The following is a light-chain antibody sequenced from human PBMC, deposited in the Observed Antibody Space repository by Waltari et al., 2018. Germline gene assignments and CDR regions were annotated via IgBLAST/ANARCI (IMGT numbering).Light chain of an antibody. CDR3: ISYTTSDTMI. J-gene: IGLJ2*01. Sequence: SALTQPASVSGSPGRSITLSCTGTSSDVGAYNYVSWYQQHPGKVPKLIIYDVSHRPSGVSFRFSGSKSDNTASLTISGLQAEDEADYYCISYTTSDTMIFGGGTKLTVL. V-gene: IGLV2-14*03. CDR2: DVS. CDR1: SSDVGAYNY.